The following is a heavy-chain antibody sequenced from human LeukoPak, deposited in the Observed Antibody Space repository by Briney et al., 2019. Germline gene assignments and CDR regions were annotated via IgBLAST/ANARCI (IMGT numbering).Heavy chain of an antibody. Sequence: SETLSLTCTVSGGSTSSSSYYWGWIRQPPGKGLEWIGSIYYSGSTYYNPSLKSRVTISVDTSKNQFSLKLSSVTAADTAVYYCARLRIQLWYRAAGENDAFDIWGQGTMVTVSS. D-gene: IGHD5-18*01. J-gene: IGHJ3*02. V-gene: IGHV4-39*01. CDR3: ARLRIQLWYRAAGENDAFDI. CDR1: GGSTSSSSYY. CDR2: IYYSGST.